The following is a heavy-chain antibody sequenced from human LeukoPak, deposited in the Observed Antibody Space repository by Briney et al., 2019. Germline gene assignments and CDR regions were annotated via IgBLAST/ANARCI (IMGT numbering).Heavy chain of an antibody. D-gene: IGHD3-22*01. J-gene: IGHJ4*02. CDR1: GLTLSNYW. V-gene: IGHV3-74*01. CDR2: MNSDGSGT. Sequence: QPGGSLRLSCAASGLTLSNYWMHWVRQAPGKGLVWVSRMNSDGSGTSYADSVKGRFTISRDNAKNTLYLQMNSLRAEDTAVYYCARDDSRGYFFDYWGQGTLVTVSS. CDR3: ARDDSRGYFFDY.